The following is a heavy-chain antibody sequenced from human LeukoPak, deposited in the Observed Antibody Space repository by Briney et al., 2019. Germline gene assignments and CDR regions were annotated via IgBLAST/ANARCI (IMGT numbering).Heavy chain of an antibody. D-gene: IGHD3-22*01. Sequence: PGGSLRLSCAASGFTFSNAWMSWVRQAPGKGLEWVGRIQSKIDGGTTDYAAPVKGRYTISRDDSKNTRYLQMNSLKTEDTAVYYCTTDRNYDNSPRDYWGTGTSVTVSS. CDR2: IQSKIDGGTT. CDR3: TTDRNYDNSPRDY. V-gene: IGHV3-15*01. J-gene: IGHJ6*04. CDR1: GFTFSNAW.